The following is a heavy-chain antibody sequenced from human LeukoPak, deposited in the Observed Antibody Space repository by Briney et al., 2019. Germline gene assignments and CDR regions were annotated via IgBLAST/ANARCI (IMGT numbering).Heavy chain of an antibody. J-gene: IGHJ3*02. D-gene: IGHD3-22*01. V-gene: IGHV3-74*01. Sequence: GGSLRLSCAASGFTFSDYYMSWIRQAPGKGLVWVSRINSDGSSTSYADSVKGRFTISRDNAKNTLYLQMNSLRAEDTAVYYCARADYDRVAFDIWGQGTMVTVSS. CDR1: GFTFSDYY. CDR3: ARADYDRVAFDI. CDR2: INSDGSST.